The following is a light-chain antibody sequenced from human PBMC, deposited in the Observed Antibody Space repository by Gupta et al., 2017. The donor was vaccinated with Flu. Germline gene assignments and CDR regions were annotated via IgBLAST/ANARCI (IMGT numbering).Light chain of an antibody. V-gene: IGLV1-51*01. J-gene: IGLJ3*02. CDR2: DNN. Sequence: QSVLTQPPSVSAPPGQKVTISCSGSSSNIGNNYVSWYQQLPGTAPKLLIYDNNKRPSGIPDRFSGSKSGTSATLGITGLQTVDEADYYCGTWDSSLSAGVFGGGTKLTVL. CDR1: SSNIGNNY. CDR3: GTWDSSLSAGV.